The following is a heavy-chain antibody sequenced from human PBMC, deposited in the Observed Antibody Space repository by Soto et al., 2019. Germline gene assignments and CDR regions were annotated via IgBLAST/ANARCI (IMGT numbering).Heavy chain of an antibody. V-gene: IGHV4-61*01. D-gene: IGHD3-3*01. J-gene: IGHJ4*02. CDR3: ARVPYYDFWSGYHLYFDY. Sequence: PSETLSLTCTVSGDSVSSGSYYWSWIRQPPGKGLEWIGYTYYSGSTNYNPSLKSRVTISVDTSKNQFSLKLSSVTAADTAVYYCARVPYYDFWSGYHLYFDYWGQGTLVTVSS. CDR1: GDSVSSGSYY. CDR2: TYYSGST.